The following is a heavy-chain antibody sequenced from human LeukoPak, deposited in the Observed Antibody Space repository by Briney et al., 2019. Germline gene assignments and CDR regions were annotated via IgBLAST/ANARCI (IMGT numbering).Heavy chain of an antibody. Sequence: PSETLSLTCTVSGGSISSYYWSWIRQPPGKGLEWIGYIYYSGSTNYNPSLKSRVAISVDTSKNQFSLKLSSVTAADTAVYYCASGHLMARGRPFDYWGQGTLVTVSS. CDR3: ASGHLMARGRPFDY. V-gene: IGHV4-59*08. D-gene: IGHD5-24*01. CDR1: GGSISSYY. J-gene: IGHJ4*02. CDR2: IYYSGST.